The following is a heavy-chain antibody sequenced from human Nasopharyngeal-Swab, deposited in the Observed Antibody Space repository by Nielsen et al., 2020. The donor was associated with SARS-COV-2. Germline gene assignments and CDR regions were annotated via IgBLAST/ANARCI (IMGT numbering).Heavy chain of an antibody. V-gene: IGHV5-51*01. Sequence: VRQMPGKGLEWMGIIYPGDSDTRCSPSFQGQVTISADKSISTAYLQWSSLKASDTAMYYCARQGDIVVVPAASALDYWGQGTLVTVSS. CDR3: ARQGDIVVVPAASALDY. J-gene: IGHJ4*02. CDR2: IYPGDSDT. D-gene: IGHD2-2*01.